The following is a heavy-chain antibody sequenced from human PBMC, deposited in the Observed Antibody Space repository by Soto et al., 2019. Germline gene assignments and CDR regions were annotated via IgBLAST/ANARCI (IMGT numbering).Heavy chain of an antibody. Sequence: GGSLRLSCAASGFTFSYYWMHWVRQPPGKGLMWVSRIDPDGSTSNYADSVKGRFTISRDNAKNTLDLQMDSLRAEDTAVYYWGGGAGGGDYWGQGMLVTVSS. CDR2: IDPDGSTS. CDR1: GFTFSYYW. CDR3: GGGAGGGDY. V-gene: IGHV3-74*01. D-gene: IGHD3-10*01. J-gene: IGHJ4*02.